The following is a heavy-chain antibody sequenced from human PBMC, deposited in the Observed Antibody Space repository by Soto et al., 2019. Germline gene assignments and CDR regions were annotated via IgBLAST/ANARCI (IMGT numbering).Heavy chain of an antibody. V-gene: IGHV4-31*03. CDR3: ASDRPISDSGSPAFDT. CDR2: IYFSGST. D-gene: IGHD3-10*01. CDR1: GESINNGAYY. Sequence: QVQLQESGPGLVRPSQTLSLSCSVSGESINNGAYYWNWIRQYPDKRLEWIGYIYFSGSTFYAPSLRGRVTISADTSNNQFSLNLNSVTVAHTAIYYCASDRPISDSGSPAFDTWGPGIQVTVSS. J-gene: IGHJ5*02.